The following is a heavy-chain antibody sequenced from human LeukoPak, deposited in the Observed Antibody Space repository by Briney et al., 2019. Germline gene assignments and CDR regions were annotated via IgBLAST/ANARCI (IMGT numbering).Heavy chain of an antibody. CDR2: IIPIFGTA. CDR3: ARDQGYDFWSGYRWFDP. V-gene: IGHV1-69*01. CDR1: GGTFSSYA. Sequence: SVKVSCKASGGTFSSYAISWVRQAPGQELEWMGGIIPIFGTANYAQKFQGRVTITADESTSTAYMELSSLRSEDTAVYYCARDQGYDFWSGYRWFDPWGQGTLVTVSS. J-gene: IGHJ5*02. D-gene: IGHD3-3*01.